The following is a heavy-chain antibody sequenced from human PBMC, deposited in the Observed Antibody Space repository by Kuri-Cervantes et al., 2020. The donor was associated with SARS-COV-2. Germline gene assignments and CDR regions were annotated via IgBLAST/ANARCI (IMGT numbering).Heavy chain of an antibody. V-gene: IGHV3-33*01. CDR2: IWYDGSNK. Sequence: PGGSLRLSCAASGFTFSSYAMHWVRQAPGKGLEWVAVIWYDGSNKYHADSVKGRFTISRDNSKNTLYLQMNSLRAEDTAVYYRARSLYGGTSWYYGMDVWGQGTTVTVSS. CDR3: ARSLYGGTSWYYGMDV. J-gene: IGHJ6*02. D-gene: IGHD4-23*01. CDR1: GFTFSSYA.